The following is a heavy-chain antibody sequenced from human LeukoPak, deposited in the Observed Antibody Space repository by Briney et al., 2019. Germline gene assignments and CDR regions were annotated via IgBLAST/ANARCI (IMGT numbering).Heavy chain of an antibody. D-gene: IGHD5-18*01. CDR3: AREFDTAMALGEY. CDR2: IVVGSGNT. V-gene: IGHV1-58*01. J-gene: IGHJ4*02. CDR1: GFTFTSSA. Sequence: GASVKVSCKASGFTFTSSAVQWVRQARGQRLEWIGWIVVGSGNTNYAQKFQGRVTITADKSTSTAYMELSSLRSEDTAVYYCAREFDTAMALGEYWGQGTLVTVSS.